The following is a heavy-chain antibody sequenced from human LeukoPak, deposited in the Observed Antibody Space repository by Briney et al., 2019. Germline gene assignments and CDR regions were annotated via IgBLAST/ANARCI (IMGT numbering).Heavy chain of an antibody. CDR1: GDSVSSNSAA. V-gene: IGHV6-1*01. Sequence: SQTLSLTCAISGDSVSSNSAAWNWIRQSPSRGLEWLGRTYYRSKWYNDYAVSVKSRISINADISKNQFSLQLNSVTPEDTAVYYCAREGYIRYRYNWDYAPIDVWGKGTMVTVSS. CDR3: AREGYIRYRYNWDYAPIDV. D-gene: IGHD1-7*01. CDR2: TYYRSKWYN. J-gene: IGHJ6*04.